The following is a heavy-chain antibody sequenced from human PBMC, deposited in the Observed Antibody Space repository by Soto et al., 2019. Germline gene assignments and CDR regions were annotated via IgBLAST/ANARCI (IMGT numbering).Heavy chain of an antibody. D-gene: IGHD2-8*02. CDR3: AKATATGGGAFDI. CDR2: ILVGGNT. J-gene: IGHJ3*02. Sequence: GGSLRLSCAASGFTCSSYDMSWVRQAPGKGLEWVSTILVGGNTYYADSVKGRFTISRDNSKNTLYLQMNSLTAGDTAVYYCAKATATGGGAFDICGQGTMVTVSS. V-gene: IGHV3-23*01. CDR1: GFTCSSYD.